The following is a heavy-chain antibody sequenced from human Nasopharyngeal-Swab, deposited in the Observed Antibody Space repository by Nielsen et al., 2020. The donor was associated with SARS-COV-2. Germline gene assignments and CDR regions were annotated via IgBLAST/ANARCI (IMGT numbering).Heavy chain of an antibody. CDR3: ARGAELGTTGTTGGEDY. Sequence: GESLKISCAASGFTFSSYSMNWVRQAPGKGLEWVSYISSSSSTIYYADSVKGRFTISRDNAKNSLYLQMNSLRAEDTAVYYCARGAELGTTGTTGGEDYWGQGTLVTVPS. J-gene: IGHJ4*02. CDR2: ISSSSSTI. D-gene: IGHD1-1*01. V-gene: IGHV3-48*04. CDR1: GFTFSSYS.